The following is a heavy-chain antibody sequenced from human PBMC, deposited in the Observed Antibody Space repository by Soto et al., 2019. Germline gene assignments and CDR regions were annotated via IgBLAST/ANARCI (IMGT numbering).Heavy chain of an antibody. D-gene: IGHD2-15*01. V-gene: IGHV3-13*01. J-gene: IGHJ4*02. Sequence: GSLRLSCEASGFTFSGFDMHWVRQPTGKGLEWVSTIGTAGDTYYAVSVKGRFTISRDNAKNSLSPQMNSLRAGDTAVYFCARGQEVGAHFFDSWGQGTQVTVSS. CDR2: IGTAGDT. CDR3: ARGQEVGAHFFDS. CDR1: GFTFSGFD.